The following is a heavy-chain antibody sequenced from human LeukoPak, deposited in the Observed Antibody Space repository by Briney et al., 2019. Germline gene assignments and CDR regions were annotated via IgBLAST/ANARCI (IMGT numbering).Heavy chain of an antibody. J-gene: IGHJ4*02. CDR1: GFTLSSYS. CDR2: ISSSSSYI. CDR3: ARDLRNYIFDY. V-gene: IGHV3-21*01. Sequence: GGSLRLSCAASGFTLSSYSMNWVRQAPGKGLEWVSSISSSSSYIYYADSVKGRFTISRDNAKNSLYLQMNSLRAEDTAVYYCARDLRNYIFDYWGQGTLVTVSS. D-gene: IGHD1-7*01.